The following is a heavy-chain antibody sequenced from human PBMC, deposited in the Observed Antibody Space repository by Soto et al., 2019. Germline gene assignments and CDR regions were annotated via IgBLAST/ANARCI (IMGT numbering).Heavy chain of an antibody. CDR2: VYYSGGT. J-gene: IGHJ4*02. CDR1: GGSIDNSDSF. V-gene: IGHV4-39*01. CDR3: VRVVEAATRHTDFDS. Sequence: SETRSLTCDVSGGSIDNSDSFWGWVRQPNGWGLEFLGSVYYSGGTYYNSCLKSRGTVTVDAYKYQGTLRVRSGTVAETAMYYCVRVVEAATRHTDFDSWGQGIVVTVSS. D-gene: IGHD2-15*01.